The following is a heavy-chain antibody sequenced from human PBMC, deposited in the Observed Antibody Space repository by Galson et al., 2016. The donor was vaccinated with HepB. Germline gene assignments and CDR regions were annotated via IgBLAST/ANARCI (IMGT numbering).Heavy chain of an antibody. J-gene: IGHJ4*02. D-gene: IGHD2-2*01. CDR1: GFTFSNNG. CDR2: ISFDGSHD. Sequence: SLRLSCAASGFTFSNNGMHWVRQAPGKGLEWVAVISFDGSHDYYADSVKGRFTISRDNSKNTLVLQLNSLRAEDAALYYCAKDPYRLGNYFDYWGQGTPVTVSS. V-gene: IGHV3-30*18. CDR3: AKDPYRLGNYFDY.